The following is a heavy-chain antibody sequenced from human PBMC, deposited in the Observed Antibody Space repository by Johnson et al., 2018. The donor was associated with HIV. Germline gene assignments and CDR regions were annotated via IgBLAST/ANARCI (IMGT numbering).Heavy chain of an antibody. J-gene: IGHJ3*02. CDR3: ARWGASDAFDI. V-gene: IGHV3-30*02. CDR2: IRFDGSIE. CDR1: GFTFSNYA. Sequence: QVQLVEFGGGVVQPGGSLRLSCEASGFTFSNYAMNWVRQAPGKGLEWVAFIRFDGSIEHQRDSVKGRFSISRDNSKNTMYLQMNSLRAEDTAVYYCARWGASDAFDIWGQGTMVTVSS. D-gene: IGHD4/OR15-4a*01.